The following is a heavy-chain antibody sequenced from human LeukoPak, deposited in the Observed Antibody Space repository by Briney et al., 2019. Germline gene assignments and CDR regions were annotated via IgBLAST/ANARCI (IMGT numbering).Heavy chain of an antibody. D-gene: IGHD2/OR15-2a*01. V-gene: IGHV1-2*02. CDR2: INPYSGDT. CDR1: GYTFTTYF. Sequence: ASVKVSCKTSGYTFTTYFIHWVRQAPGQGLEWMGGINPYSGDTKYAQKFQGRVTMTRDTSMTTAYMELTRLTSDDTAVYYCVREGEGPLSKDFDYWGQGTLVTVSS. J-gene: IGHJ4*02. CDR3: VREGEGPLSKDFDY.